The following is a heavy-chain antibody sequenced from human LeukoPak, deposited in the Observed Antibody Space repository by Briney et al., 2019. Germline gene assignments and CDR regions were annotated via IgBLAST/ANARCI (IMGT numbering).Heavy chain of an antibody. Sequence: GGSLRLSCAASGFSFSSYWMSWVRQAPGRGLEWVATIKPDGSEKYYVDSVKGRFTISRDNAKNSLFLQMDSLRAEGTAVYYSARGAWGFDYWGQGTPVTVSS. CDR1: GFSFSSYW. V-gene: IGHV3-7*04. D-gene: IGHD7-27*01. J-gene: IGHJ4*02. CDR3: ARGAWGFDY. CDR2: IKPDGSEK.